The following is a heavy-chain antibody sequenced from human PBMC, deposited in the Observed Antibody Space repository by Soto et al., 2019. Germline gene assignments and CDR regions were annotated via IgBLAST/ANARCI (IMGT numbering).Heavy chain of an antibody. D-gene: IGHD1-26*01. CDR3: ARVLNGRRAGNYFMVV. CDR2: ISSTGGSI. J-gene: IGHJ6*03. CDR1: GFTFSSYS. V-gene: IGHV3-21*02. Sequence: EVQLAESGGGLVKPGGSLRLSCAASGFTFSSYSINWVRQAPGKGLEWVSSISSTGGSIYYADSVKGRFTISRDNAKNSLYLQMDSLKAEDTAVFYCARVLNGRRAGNYFMVVWGKGTAVTVSS.